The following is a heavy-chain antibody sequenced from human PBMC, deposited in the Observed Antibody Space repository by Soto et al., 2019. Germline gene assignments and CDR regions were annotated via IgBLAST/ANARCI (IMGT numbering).Heavy chain of an antibody. V-gene: IGHV1-69*06. D-gene: IGHD3-9*01. CDR2: IIPIFGTA. CDR1: GGTFSSYA. J-gene: IGHJ4*02. CDR3: ARGRNYDILTGYLPPDY. Sequence: GASVKVSCKASGGTFSSYAISWVRQAPGQGLEWMGGIIPIFGTANYAQKFQGRVTITADKSTSTAYMELSSLRSEDTAVYYCARGRNYDILTGYLPPDYWGQGTLVTVSS.